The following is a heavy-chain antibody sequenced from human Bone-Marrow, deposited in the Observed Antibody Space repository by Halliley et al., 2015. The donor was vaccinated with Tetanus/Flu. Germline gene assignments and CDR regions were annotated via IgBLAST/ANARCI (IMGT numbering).Heavy chain of an antibody. CDR3: ARGYGHFYY. CDR2: INERGST. V-gene: IGHV4-34*01. J-gene: IGHJ4*02. D-gene: IGHD4-17*01. Sequence: KGRGWMGEINERGSTNYNPPLKSRVPISLAPSKNQISLRLSSVTAADTAEYYCARGYGHFYYWGQGTLVTVSS.